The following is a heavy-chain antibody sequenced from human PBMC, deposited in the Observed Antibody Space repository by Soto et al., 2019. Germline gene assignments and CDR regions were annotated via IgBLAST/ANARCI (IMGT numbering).Heavy chain of an antibody. J-gene: IGHJ4*02. V-gene: IGHV6-1*01. D-gene: IGHD1-1*01. Sequence: PSQTLSLTCVISGDSVSSHNAAWNWVRQSPSRGLEWLGRTYYKSQWYYDYADFVKSRITISPDTSKNQFSLHLISVTPEDSAVYFCTSDLVVWYNRIDNNFDSWGQGTLVTVSS. CDR1: GDSVSSHNAA. CDR3: TSDLVVWYNRIDNNFDS. CDR2: TYYKSQWYY.